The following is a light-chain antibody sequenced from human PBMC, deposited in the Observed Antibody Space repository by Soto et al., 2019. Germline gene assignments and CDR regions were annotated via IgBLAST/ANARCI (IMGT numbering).Light chain of an antibody. CDR3: QQYNSYWGT. Sequence: DIQMTQSPSTLSASVGDRVTITCRASQSISSWLAWYQQKPGKAPKLLIYKASSLESGAPSRFSGSGSGTEFTLTISSLQPDDFATYYCQQYNSYWGTFGQGTKVDIK. CDR1: QSISSW. J-gene: IGKJ1*01. V-gene: IGKV1-5*03. CDR2: KAS.